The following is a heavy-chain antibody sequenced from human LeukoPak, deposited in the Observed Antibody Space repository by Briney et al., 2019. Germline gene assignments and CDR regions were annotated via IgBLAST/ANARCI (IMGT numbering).Heavy chain of an antibody. V-gene: IGHV4-61*01. CDR3: ARVPGGGTAAN. Sequence: KPSETLSLTCTVSGVSVSSGSYYWSWIRQPPGKGLEWIGYIYYSGSTNYNPSLKSRVTISVDTSKNQFSLKLRSVTAADTAVYYCARVPGGGTAANWGQGTMVTVSS. D-gene: IGHD1-7*01. J-gene: IGHJ3*01. CDR1: GVSVSSGSYY. CDR2: IYYSGST.